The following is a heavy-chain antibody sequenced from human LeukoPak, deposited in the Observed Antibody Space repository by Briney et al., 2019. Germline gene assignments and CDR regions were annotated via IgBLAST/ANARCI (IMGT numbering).Heavy chain of an antibody. D-gene: IGHD2-2*01. CDR3: ASLTPGEVVPAATYYGMDV. CDR1: GLTFSSYE. CDR2: ISSSGSTI. J-gene: IGHJ6*02. V-gene: IGHV3-48*03. Sequence: GGSLRLSCAASGLTFSSYEMNWVRQAPGKGLEWDSYISSSGSTIYYADSVKGRFTISRDNAKNSLYLQMNSLRAEDTAVYYCASLTPGEVVPAATYYGMDVWGQGTTVTVSS.